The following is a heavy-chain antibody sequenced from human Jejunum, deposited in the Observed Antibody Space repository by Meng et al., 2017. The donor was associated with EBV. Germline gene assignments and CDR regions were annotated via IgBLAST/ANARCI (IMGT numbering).Heavy chain of an antibody. D-gene: IGHD3-3*01. J-gene: IGHJ4*02. CDR3: ARSGAIIGVQGAPDY. CDR2: INQVGST. Sequence: GPGLLKPSEPLSLTCAVSGGSFGGYFWTWIRQAPGKGLEWIGEINQVGSTNYNPSLKSRVTISVDTSNIQFSLKVTSVTAADTAVYYCARSGAIIGVQGAPDYWGQGTLVTVSS. CDR1: GGSFGGYF. V-gene: IGHV4-34*01.